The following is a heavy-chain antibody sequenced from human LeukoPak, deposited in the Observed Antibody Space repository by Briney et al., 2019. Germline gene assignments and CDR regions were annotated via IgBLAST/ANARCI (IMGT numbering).Heavy chain of an antibody. CDR1: GFTFTSYA. J-gene: IGHJ4*02. CDR3: VRASTTVPNLLDY. D-gene: IGHD4-17*01. Sequence: GSLRLSCAASGFTFTSYAMSWVRQAPGKGLEWVSAISASGGSTHYADSVKGRFTISRDNSKNTLYLQTSSLRAEDTGVYYCVRASTTVPNLLDYWGQGTLVTVSS. V-gene: IGHV3-23*01. CDR2: ISASGGST.